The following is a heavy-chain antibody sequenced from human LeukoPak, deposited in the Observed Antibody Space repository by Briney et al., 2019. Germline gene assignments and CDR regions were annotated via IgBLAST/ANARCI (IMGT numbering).Heavy chain of an antibody. J-gene: IGHJ4*02. CDR2: IYFSGST. D-gene: IGHD6-6*01. Sequence: SETLSLTCTVSGDSISTTSYFWGWIRQPPGKGLEWIGTIYFSGSTYYNASLRGRVTISADTSNNQFSLKLNSVTATDTAVYYCARLHSTSGPFDFWGQGALVTVSS. CDR1: GDSISTTSYF. CDR3: ARLHSTSGPFDF. V-gene: IGHV4-39*01.